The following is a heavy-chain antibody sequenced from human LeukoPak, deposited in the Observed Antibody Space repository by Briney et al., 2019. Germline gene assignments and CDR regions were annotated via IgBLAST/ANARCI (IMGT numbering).Heavy chain of an antibody. D-gene: IGHD5-18*01. CDR3: ARGGDQRGYSYGHGDY. CDR1: GYTFTSYY. CDR2: INPSGGST. Sequence: ASVKVSCKASGYTFTSYYMHWVRQAPGQGLEWMGIINPSGGSTSYAQKFQGRVTMTRDTSTSTVYMERSSLRSEDTAVYYCARGGDQRGYSYGHGDYWGQGTLVTVSS. V-gene: IGHV1-46*01. J-gene: IGHJ4*02.